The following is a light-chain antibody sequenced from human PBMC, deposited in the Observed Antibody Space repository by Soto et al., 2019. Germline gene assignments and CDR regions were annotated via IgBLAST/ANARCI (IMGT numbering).Light chain of an antibody. CDR2: DAY. J-gene: IGKJ4*01. Sequence: DIQMTQSPSILSASVGDRVTITCRASRSIRSWLAWYQQKPGKAPKLLIYDAYSLESGVPSRFSGRRSGTEFTLTIAGLQPEDFATHYCQQYESYSPLTFGGGTKVDIK. CDR1: RSIRSW. V-gene: IGKV1-5*01. CDR3: QQYESYSPLT.